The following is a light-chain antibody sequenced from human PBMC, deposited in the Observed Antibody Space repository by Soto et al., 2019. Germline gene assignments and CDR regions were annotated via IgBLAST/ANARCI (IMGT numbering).Light chain of an antibody. CDR1: QSVSSN. J-gene: IGKJ1*01. CDR3: RQYNNWSPWK. Sequence: EIVMTQSPATLSVSPGERATLSCRASQSVSSNLAWYQQKPGQAPRLLIYGASTSATGIPARFSGSGSGTEFTRTINTLQSEDFEVYYCRQYNNWSPWKCGQVTDVDIK. CDR2: GAS. V-gene: IGKV3-15*01.